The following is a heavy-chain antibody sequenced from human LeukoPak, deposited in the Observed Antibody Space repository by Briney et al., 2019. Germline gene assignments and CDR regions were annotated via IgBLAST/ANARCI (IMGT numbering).Heavy chain of an antibody. V-gene: IGHV1-18*01. J-gene: IGHJ6*03. CDR1: GYTFTNFG. D-gene: IGHD1-26*01. CDR2: ISTYNGNT. Sequence: ASVKVSCKTSGYTFTNFGINWVRQAPGQGLEWMGWISTYNGNTNYAQKLQGRVTMTTDTSTSTAYMELRSLRSDDTAVYYCARMVGAFYYYYYMDVWGKGTTVTISS. CDR3: ARMVGAFYYYYYMDV.